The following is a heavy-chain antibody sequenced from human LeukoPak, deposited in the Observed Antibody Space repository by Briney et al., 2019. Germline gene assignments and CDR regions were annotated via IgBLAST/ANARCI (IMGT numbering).Heavy chain of an antibody. Sequence: PGRSLRLSCAAPRFTHCHYGLHSVRQAPGKGLEWVAVIWSDAAEKYYGDAVKGRFTISRDNSRNTLYLQMNSLRVEDTAVYYCAKEAPRGFDYSTFLEYWGQGTLVTVSS. CDR1: RFTHCHYG. V-gene: IGHV3-33*06. CDR3: AKEAPRGFDYSTFLEY. D-gene: IGHD4-11*01. CDR2: IWSDAAEK. J-gene: IGHJ4*02.